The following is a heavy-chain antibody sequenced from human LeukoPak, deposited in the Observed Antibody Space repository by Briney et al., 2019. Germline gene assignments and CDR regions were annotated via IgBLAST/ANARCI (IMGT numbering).Heavy chain of an antibody. CDR2: ISGSGDIT. Sequence: GGSLRLSCAASGFIFTNYFMSWVRQAPGKGLEWVSAISGSGDITYYAASVKGRFTISRDNSKNTLFLQMDSLRVEDTAVHYCAKVTGGDMITYGGVDYWGQGTLVTVSS. D-gene: IGHD3-16*01. J-gene: IGHJ4*02. CDR1: GFIFTNYF. CDR3: AKVTGGDMITYGGVDY. V-gene: IGHV3-23*01.